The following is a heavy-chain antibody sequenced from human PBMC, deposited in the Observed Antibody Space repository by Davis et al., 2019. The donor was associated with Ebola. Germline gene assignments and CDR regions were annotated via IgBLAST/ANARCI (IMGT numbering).Heavy chain of an antibody. D-gene: IGHD2-21*01. Sequence: ESLKISCAASGFTLRNYGMHWIRQPPGKGLEWIGEIHGGGATSYNPSFKSRVTMSVDTSKSQISLNLRSLTAADTAVYYCARAHRIPLGWGQGTLVTVSS. CDR3: ARAHRIPLG. V-gene: IGHV4-34*01. J-gene: IGHJ4*02. CDR1: GFTLRNYG. CDR2: IHGGGAT.